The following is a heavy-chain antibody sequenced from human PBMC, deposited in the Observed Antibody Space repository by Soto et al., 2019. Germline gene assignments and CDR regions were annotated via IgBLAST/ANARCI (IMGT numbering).Heavy chain of an antibody. CDR2: IYPGDSDT. J-gene: IGHJ6*02. Sequence: GESLKISCKGSGYSFTSYWIGWVRQMPGKGLEWMGIIYPGDSDTRYSPSFQGQVTISADNSISTAYLQRSSLKASDPAMYYCARVYYDILTGYRPDYYYGMDVWGQGTTVTVSS. CDR1: GYSFTSYW. V-gene: IGHV5-51*01. D-gene: IGHD3-9*01. CDR3: ARVYYDILTGYRPDYYYGMDV.